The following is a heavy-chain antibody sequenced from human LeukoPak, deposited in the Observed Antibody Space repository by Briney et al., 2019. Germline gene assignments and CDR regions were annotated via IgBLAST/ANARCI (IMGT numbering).Heavy chain of an antibody. CDR2: IYYSGST. V-gene: IGHV4-59*08. D-gene: IGHD3-10*01. Sequence: PSETLSLTCTVSGGSISSYYWSWIRQPPGKGLEWIGYIYYSGSTNYNPSLKSRVTISVDTSKNQFSLKLSSVTAADTAVYYCARGALWFGLYYYYMDVWGKGTTVTISS. CDR1: GGSISSYY. J-gene: IGHJ6*03. CDR3: ARGALWFGLYYYYMDV.